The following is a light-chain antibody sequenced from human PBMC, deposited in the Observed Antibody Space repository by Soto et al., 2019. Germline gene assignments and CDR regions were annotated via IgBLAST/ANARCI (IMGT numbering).Light chain of an antibody. Sequence: EIVMTQSPATLSVSPGERATLSCRASQSVSSNLAWYQQKPGQAPRLLIYGASTRATGIPARFSGSGSGTEFTLTISSLQSEDFAVYYGQQYNNWPPVTFGPGNKVDIK. J-gene: IGKJ3*01. CDR3: QQYNNWPPVT. CDR1: QSVSSN. V-gene: IGKV3-15*01. CDR2: GAS.